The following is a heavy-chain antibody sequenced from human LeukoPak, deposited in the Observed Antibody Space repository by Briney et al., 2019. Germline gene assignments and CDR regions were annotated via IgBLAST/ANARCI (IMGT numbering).Heavy chain of an antibody. V-gene: IGHV3-73*01. J-gene: IGHJ5*02. CDR2: MEKELNGYAT. CDR3: TRDSGTYNWLDP. Sequence: GGSLRLSCAASGFTFSDSSIHWVRQASGRGLEWIGLMEKELNGYATAYAASVRGRFTISRDDSQNTAYLQMDSLKTEDTALYYCTRDSGTYNWLDPWGQGTLVTVSS. D-gene: IGHD1-26*01. CDR1: GFTFSDSS.